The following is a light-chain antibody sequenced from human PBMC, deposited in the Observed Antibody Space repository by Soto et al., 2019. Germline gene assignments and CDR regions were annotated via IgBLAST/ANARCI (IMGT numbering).Light chain of an antibody. CDR2: RND. CDR1: SSNIGSNY. J-gene: IGLJ2*01. CDR3: AAWDDSLSAVV. V-gene: IGLV1-47*01. Sequence: QSVLTQPPSASGTPGQRVTISCSGSSSNIGSNYVYWYQQFPGSAPKLLIYRNDQRPSGVPDRFSGSKSGTSASLAISGPRSEDEADYYCAAWDDSLSAVVFCGGTQLTVL.